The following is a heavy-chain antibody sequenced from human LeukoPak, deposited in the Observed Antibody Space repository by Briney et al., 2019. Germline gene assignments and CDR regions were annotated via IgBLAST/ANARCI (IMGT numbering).Heavy chain of an antibody. V-gene: IGHV4-59*01. CDR3: TRETLGGYCSGGSCYYNWFDP. J-gene: IGHJ5*02. Sequence: SETLSLTCTVSGGSISSYYWSWIRQPPGKGLEWIGYIYYSGSTNYNPSLKSRVTISVDKSKNQFSLKLSPVTAADTAVYYCTRETLGGYCSGGSCYYNWFDPWGQGTLVTVSS. D-gene: IGHD2-15*01. CDR2: IYYSGST. CDR1: GGSISSYY.